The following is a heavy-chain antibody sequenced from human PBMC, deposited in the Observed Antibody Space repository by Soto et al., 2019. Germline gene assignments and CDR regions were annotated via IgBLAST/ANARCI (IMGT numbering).Heavy chain of an antibody. J-gene: IGHJ6*02. Sequence: PGGSLRLSCAASGFTFSRYTMHWVRQAPGKGLEWVAVISDDGSNKDYADSVKGRFTISRDNSKNTLYLQMNSLRDADRAVYYCARDLGIAARHYYFYGMDVWGQGTTVTVSS. D-gene: IGHD6-6*01. CDR1: GFTFSRYT. CDR3: ARDLGIAARHYYFYGMDV. CDR2: ISDDGSNK. V-gene: IGHV3-30-3*01.